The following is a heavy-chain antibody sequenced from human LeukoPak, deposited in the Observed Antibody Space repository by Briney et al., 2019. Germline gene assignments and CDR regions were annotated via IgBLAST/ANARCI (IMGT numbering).Heavy chain of an antibody. CDR3: AKDSCSSTSCYDWDAFDI. CDR2: IWYDGSNK. Sequence: PGRSLRLSCVASGFTFSSYGMHWVRQAPGKGLEWVAVIWYDGSNKYYADSVKGRFTISRDNSKNTLYLQMNSLRAEDTAVYYCAKDSCSSTSCYDWDAFDIWGQGTMVTVSS. V-gene: IGHV3-33*06. J-gene: IGHJ3*02. D-gene: IGHD2-2*01. CDR1: GFTFSSYG.